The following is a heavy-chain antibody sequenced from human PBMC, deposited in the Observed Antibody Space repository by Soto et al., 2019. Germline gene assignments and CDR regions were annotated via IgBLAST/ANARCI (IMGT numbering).Heavy chain of an antibody. D-gene: IGHD3-10*01. CDR2: VNDNWVF. Sequence: QVPLQESGPGLVKPSETLSLSCTVSGGSISSYYWSWIRQTPEKGLEWIGYVNDNWVFNYNPSLKRRVAISLATSKRQFSLKLTSVTATDTGVYYCARQGFGALHGLVDVWAQGTTVTVSS. CDR1: GGSISSYY. J-gene: IGHJ6*02. CDR3: ARQGFGALHGLVDV. V-gene: IGHV4-59*08.